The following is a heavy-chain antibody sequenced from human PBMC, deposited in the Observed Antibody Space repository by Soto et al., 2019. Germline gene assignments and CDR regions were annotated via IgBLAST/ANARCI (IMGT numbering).Heavy chain of an antibody. D-gene: IGHD6-6*01. V-gene: IGHV1-8*01. CDR2: MNPNSGNT. J-gene: IGHJ6*03. Sequence: QVQLVQSGAEVKKPGASVKVSCKASGYTFTSYDINWVRQATGQGLEWMGWMNPNSGNTGYAQKFQGRVTMTRNTSISTAYKELSSLRSEDTAVYYCARGGIAAHTYYYYYMDVWGKGTTVTVSS. CDR1: GYTFTSYD. CDR3: ARGGIAAHTYYYYYMDV.